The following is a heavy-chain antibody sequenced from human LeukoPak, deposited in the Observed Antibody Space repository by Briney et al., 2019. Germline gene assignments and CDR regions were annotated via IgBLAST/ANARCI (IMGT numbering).Heavy chain of an antibody. CDR1: GFTFSSYA. D-gene: IGHD2-2*01. CDR2: ISYDGSNK. Sequence: GGSLRLSCAASGFTFSSYAMHWVRQAPGKGLEWVAVISYDGSNKYYADSVKGRFTISRDNSKNTLYLQMNSLRAEDTAVYYCARAQGIVVVPAAIDALDIWGQGTMVTVSS. CDR3: ARAQGIVVVPAAIDALDI. V-gene: IGHV3-30-3*01. J-gene: IGHJ3*02.